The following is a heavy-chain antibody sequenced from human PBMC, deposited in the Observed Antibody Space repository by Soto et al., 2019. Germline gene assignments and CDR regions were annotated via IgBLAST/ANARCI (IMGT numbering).Heavy chain of an antibody. J-gene: IGHJ6*02. Sequence: ASVKVSCKASGYTFTCYYMHWVRQAAGQGLEWMGWINPNSGGTNYAQKFQGRVTMTRDTSISTAYMELSRLRSDDTDVYYCARVRAHYGSRSYYYYYGMDVWGQGTTVTVSS. CDR2: INPNSGGT. CDR3: ARVRAHYGSRSYYYYYGMDV. V-gene: IGHV1-2*02. D-gene: IGHD3-10*01. CDR1: GYTFTCYY.